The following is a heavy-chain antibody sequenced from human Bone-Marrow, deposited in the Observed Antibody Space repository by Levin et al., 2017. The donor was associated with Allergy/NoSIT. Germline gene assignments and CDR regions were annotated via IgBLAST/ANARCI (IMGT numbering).Heavy chain of an antibody. CDR2: ISYDGSNK. D-gene: IGHD1-14*01. CDR1: GFTFSSYT. J-gene: IGHJ4*02. Sequence: GGSLRLSCAASGFTFSSYTMHWVRQAPGKGLEWVAIISYDGSNKYYADSVRGRFTISRDNSNNTLYLQVNSLRAEDTAMYYCARDHRVGGRNPFDSWGQGTLVAVSS. CDR3: ARDHRVGGRNPFDS. V-gene: IGHV3-30-3*01.